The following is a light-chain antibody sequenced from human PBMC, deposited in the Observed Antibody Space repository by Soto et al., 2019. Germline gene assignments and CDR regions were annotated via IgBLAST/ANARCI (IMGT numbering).Light chain of an antibody. J-gene: IGLJ2*01. V-gene: IGLV1-40*01. Sequence: QYVLTQPPSVSGAPGQRVTISCTGSSSNIGAGYNVQWYQQLPGTAPKLLIYGDSNRPSGVPDRFSASKSGTSASLAITGLQAEDEADYYCQSYDSSLSEGVFGGGTKVTVL. CDR2: GDS. CDR3: QSYDSSLSEGV. CDR1: SSNIGAGYN.